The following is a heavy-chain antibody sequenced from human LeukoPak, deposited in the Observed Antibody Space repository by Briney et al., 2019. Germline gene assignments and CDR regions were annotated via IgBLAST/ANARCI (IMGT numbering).Heavy chain of an antibody. J-gene: IGHJ5*02. CDR3: ARGDCSVSGCHGGSWFDP. CDR2: INPNSGAT. D-gene: IGHD2-15*01. CDR1: GYTFTGYY. V-gene: IGHV1-2*02. Sequence: GASVKVSCKASGYTFTGYYIHWVRQAPGQGLEWMGWINPNSGATNYAQSFQGRVTMTRDTSTSTAHMDLSRLRSDDTAVYYCARGDCSVSGCHGGSWFDPWGQGTLVTVSS.